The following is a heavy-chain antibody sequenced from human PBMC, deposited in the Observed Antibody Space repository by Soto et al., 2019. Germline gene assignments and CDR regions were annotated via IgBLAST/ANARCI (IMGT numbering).Heavy chain of an antibody. J-gene: IGHJ4*02. CDR2: IYHSGST. D-gene: IGHD4-4*01. CDR3: ARAYSPGY. Sequence: PSETLSLTCAFSGCSISSGGYSWSWIRQPPGKGLEWIGYIYHSGSTYYNPSLKSRVTISVDRSKNQFSLKLSSVTAADTAVYYCARAYSPGYWGQGTLVTVSS. V-gene: IGHV4-30-2*01. CDR1: GCSISSGGYS.